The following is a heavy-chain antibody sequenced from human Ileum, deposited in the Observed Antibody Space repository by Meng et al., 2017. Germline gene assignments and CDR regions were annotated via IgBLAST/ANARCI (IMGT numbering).Heavy chain of an antibody. J-gene: IGHJ4*02. CDR3: ARSSTSPASYFFDY. Sequence: QLQLQSSRPRLVRPSETLSLASTVSGGSVSSGSYYWSWIRQPPGKGLEWIGHIYYSGSTNYNPSLKSRVTISVDMSKNQFSLKLNSVTAADTAIYFCARSSTSPASYFFDYWGQGTLVTVSS. CDR1: GGSVSSGSYY. CDR2: IYYSGST. V-gene: IGHV4-61*01. D-gene: IGHD6-6*01.